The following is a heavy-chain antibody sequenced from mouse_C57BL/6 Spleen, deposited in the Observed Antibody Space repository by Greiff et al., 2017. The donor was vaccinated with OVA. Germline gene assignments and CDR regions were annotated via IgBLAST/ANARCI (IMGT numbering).Heavy chain of an antibody. CDR2: INPNNGGT. CDR1: GYTFTDYN. V-gene: IGHV1-18*01. CDR3: ARWHPIYYGFGYFDV. Sequence: VHLQQSGPELVKPGASVKIPCKASGYTFTDYNMDWVKQSHGKSLEWIGDINPNNGGTIYNQKFKGKATLTVDKSSRTAYMELRSLTSEDTAVYYCARWHPIYYGFGYFDVWGTGTTVTVSS. J-gene: IGHJ1*03. D-gene: IGHD2-1*01.